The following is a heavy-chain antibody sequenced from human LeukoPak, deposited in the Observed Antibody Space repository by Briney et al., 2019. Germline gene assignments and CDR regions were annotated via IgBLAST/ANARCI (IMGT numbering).Heavy chain of an antibody. CDR1: GFTVSNNY. CDR3: ARDLGSGFLQFDY. Sequence: PGGSLRLSCAASGFTVSNNYMSWVRQAPGKGLEWVSVIYSGGGTYYADSVKGRFTISRDSSKNTLYLQMNSLRAEDTAVYYCARDLGSGFLQFDYWGQGTLVTVSS. J-gene: IGHJ4*02. CDR2: IYSGGGT. D-gene: IGHD6-19*01. V-gene: IGHV3-66*01.